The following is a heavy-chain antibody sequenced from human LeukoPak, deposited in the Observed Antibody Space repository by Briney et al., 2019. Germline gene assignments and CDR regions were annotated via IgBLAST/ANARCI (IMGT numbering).Heavy chain of an antibody. Sequence: GGSLRLSCAASGFTFSSYEMNWVRQAPGKGLEWVSYISSSGSTIYYADSVKGRFTISRDNAKNSLYLQMNSLRAEDTAVYYCARKKAARSNGYYFDYWGQGTLVTVSS. CDR2: ISSSGSTI. J-gene: IGHJ4*02. D-gene: IGHD6-6*01. CDR3: ARKKAARSNGYYFDY. V-gene: IGHV3-48*03. CDR1: GFTFSSYE.